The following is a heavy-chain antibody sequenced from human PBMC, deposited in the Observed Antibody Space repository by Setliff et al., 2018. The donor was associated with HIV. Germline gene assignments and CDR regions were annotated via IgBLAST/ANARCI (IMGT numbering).Heavy chain of an antibody. CDR3: ARGGYSYGFGRHRAYFQY. Sequence: PSETLSLTCTVSAGSISSSSYYWGWIRQPPGKGLEWIGSIYYSGSTYYNPSLKSRVTISVDTSKNQFSLKLSSVTAADTAVYYCARGGYSYGFGRHRAYFQYWGQGTQVTVSS. D-gene: IGHD5-18*01. CDR1: AGSISSSSYY. V-gene: IGHV4-39*01. J-gene: IGHJ1*01. CDR2: IYYSGST.